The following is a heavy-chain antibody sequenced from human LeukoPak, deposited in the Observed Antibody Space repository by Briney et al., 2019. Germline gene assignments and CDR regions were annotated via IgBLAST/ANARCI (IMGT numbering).Heavy chain of an antibody. Sequence: ASVKVSCKASGYTFTGYYVHWVRQAPGQGLEWMGWINPNSGGTNYAQKFQGRVTMTRDTSISTAYMELSRLRSDDTAVYYCARLKLVRGVIPFDYWGQGTLVTVSS. V-gene: IGHV1-2*02. CDR3: ARLKLVRGVIPFDY. CDR2: INPNSGGT. J-gene: IGHJ4*02. CDR1: GYTFTGYY. D-gene: IGHD3-10*01.